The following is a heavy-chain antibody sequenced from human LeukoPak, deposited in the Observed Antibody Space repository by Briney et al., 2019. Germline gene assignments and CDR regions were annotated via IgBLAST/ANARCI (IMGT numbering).Heavy chain of an antibody. CDR2: IKKTGSET. V-gene: IGHV3-7*01. D-gene: IGHD2-15*01. Sequence: GGSLRLSCAASKFIFSNYWMSWVRQTPGKGLEWVAYIKKTGSETYYVDSVKGRFTITRDNARNSLFLQMNSLRAEDTAVYYCAREDGYCSGGNCYSYFDSWGQGTLVTVSS. CDR1: KFIFSNYW. CDR3: AREDGYCSGGNCYSYFDS. J-gene: IGHJ4*02.